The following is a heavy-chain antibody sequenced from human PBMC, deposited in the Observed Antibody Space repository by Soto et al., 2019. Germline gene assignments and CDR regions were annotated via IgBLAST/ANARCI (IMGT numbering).Heavy chain of an antibody. D-gene: IGHD4-17*01. CDR1: GFTFSSYG. Sequence: QVQLVESGGGVVQPGRSLRLSCAASGFTFSSYGMHWVRQAPGKGLEWVAVIWYDGSNKYYADSVKGRFTISRDNSKNTLYLQMNSLRAEDTAVYYCAREGTTVTPVDWDFDLWGRGTLVTVSS. J-gene: IGHJ2*01. CDR2: IWYDGSNK. V-gene: IGHV3-33*01. CDR3: AREGTTVTPVDWDFDL.